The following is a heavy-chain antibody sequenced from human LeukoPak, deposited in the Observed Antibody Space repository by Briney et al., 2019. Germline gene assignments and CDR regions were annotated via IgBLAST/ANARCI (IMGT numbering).Heavy chain of an antibody. CDR3: AIDDSSGFSDI. V-gene: IGHV1-69*05. J-gene: IGHJ4*02. D-gene: IGHD3-22*01. CDR1: GGSSNSYA. Sequence: SVRVSCKASGGSSNSYAISWVRQAPGQGLEWVGGIIPIFGTTNYAQKFQGRVTITTDESSSTVYMQLSSLRPEDTAVYYCAIDDSSGFSDIWGQGTLVTVSS. CDR2: IIPIFGTT.